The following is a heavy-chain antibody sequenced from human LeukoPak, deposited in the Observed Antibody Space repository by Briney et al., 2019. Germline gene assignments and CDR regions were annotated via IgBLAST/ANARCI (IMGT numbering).Heavy chain of an antibody. Sequence: PGRSLRLSCAASGFTFSSYAMHWVRQAPGKGLEWVAVISYDGSNKYYADSVKGRFTISRDNSKNTLYLQMNSLRAEDTAVYYCARGDLLADDWLLSSESFDYWGQGTLVTASS. V-gene: IGHV3-30*04. CDR2: ISYDGSNK. D-gene: IGHD3-9*01. CDR1: GFTFSSYA. CDR3: ARGDLLADDWLLSSESFDY. J-gene: IGHJ4*02.